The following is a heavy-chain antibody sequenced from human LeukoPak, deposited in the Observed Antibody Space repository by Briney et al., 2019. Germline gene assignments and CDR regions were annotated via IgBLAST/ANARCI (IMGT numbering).Heavy chain of an antibody. D-gene: IGHD3-22*01. Sequence: PGGSLRLSCAASGFTFSDYYMSWIRQAPGKGLEWVSYISSSGSTIYYADSVKGRFTISRDNAKNSLYLQMNSLRAEDTAVYYCATDREYYYDLGYYYYGMDVWGQGTTVTVSS. CDR3: ATDREYYYDLGYYYYGMDV. V-gene: IGHV3-11*01. CDR1: GFTFSDYY. CDR2: ISSSGSTI. J-gene: IGHJ6*02.